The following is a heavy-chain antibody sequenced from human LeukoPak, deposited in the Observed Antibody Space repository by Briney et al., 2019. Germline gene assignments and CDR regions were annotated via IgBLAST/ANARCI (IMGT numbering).Heavy chain of an antibody. CDR3: ARLGSYGYNAFDI. Sequence: PGGSLRLSCAASGFTFSSYSMNWVRQAPGKGLEWVSSISSSSSYIYYAGSVKGRFTISRDNAKNSLYLQMNSLRAEDTAVYYCARLGSYGYNAFDIWGQGTMVTVSS. V-gene: IGHV3-21*01. CDR1: GFTFSSYS. CDR2: ISSSSSYI. D-gene: IGHD5-18*01. J-gene: IGHJ3*02.